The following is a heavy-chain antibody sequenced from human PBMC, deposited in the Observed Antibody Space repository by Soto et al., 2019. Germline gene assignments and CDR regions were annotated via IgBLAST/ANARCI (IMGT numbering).Heavy chain of an antibody. CDR2: TYYRSKWYN. CDR3: ARGYCSGGSCYSTEDYGMDV. Sequence: SPTLSLTCAISGDSVSSNSAAWNWIRQSPSRGLEWLGRTYYRSKWYNDYAVSVKSRITINPDTSKNQFSLQLNSVTPEDTAVYYCARGYCSGGSCYSTEDYGMDVWGQGTTVTVSS. D-gene: IGHD2-15*01. V-gene: IGHV6-1*01. J-gene: IGHJ6*02. CDR1: GDSVSSNSAA.